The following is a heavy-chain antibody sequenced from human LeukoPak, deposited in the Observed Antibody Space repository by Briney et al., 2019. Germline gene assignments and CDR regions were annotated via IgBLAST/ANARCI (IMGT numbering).Heavy chain of an antibody. D-gene: IGHD6-13*01. V-gene: IGHV4-34*01. CDR2: INHSEST. CDR3: ARAPPYSSWYPYNWFDP. J-gene: IGHJ5*02. CDR1: GGSIRGYY. Sequence: PSETLSLTCAVYGGSIRGYYWSWIRQPPGKGLEWIGEINHSESTNYNPSLKSRVTISVDTSKNQFSLKLSSVTAADTAVYYCARAPPYSSWYPYNWFDPWGQGTLVTVSS.